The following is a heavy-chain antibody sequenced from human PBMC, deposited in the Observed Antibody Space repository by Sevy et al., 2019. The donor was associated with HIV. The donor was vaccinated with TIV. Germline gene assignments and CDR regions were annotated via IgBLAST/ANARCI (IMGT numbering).Heavy chain of an antibody. CDR2: ISYDGINK. J-gene: IGHJ6*02. V-gene: IGHV3-30*18. CDR1: GLSVTNNG. CDR3: AKDFTGFYGMDV. Sequence: GSLRLSCEVSGLSVTNNGMHWVRQAPGKGLEWVAVISYDGINKYYGASVKGRFIISRDRSKNTLYLQMNILRIEDTAVYYCAKDFTGFYGMDVWGQGTTVTVSS. D-gene: IGHD3-9*01.